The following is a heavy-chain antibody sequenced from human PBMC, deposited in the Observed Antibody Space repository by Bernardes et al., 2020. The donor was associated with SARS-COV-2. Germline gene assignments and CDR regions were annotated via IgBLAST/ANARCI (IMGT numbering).Heavy chain of an antibody. CDR2: ISDGSDNI. D-gene: IGHD3-3*01. J-gene: IGHJ3*02. Sequence: GYLSPSCAASGFSFSRYAMSWVRPAPGKGLEWLSSISDGSDNIYYGDSVTDRFTISRDNSKNTLYLQMNRLRAEDTAIYYCAKDLFPSGPDAFDIWGQGTQVTVSS. CDR3: AKDLFPSGPDAFDI. CDR1: GFSFSRYA. V-gene: IGHV3-23*01.